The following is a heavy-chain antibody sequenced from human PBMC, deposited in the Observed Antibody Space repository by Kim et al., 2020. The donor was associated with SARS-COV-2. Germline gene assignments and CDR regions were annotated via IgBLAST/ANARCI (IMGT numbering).Heavy chain of an antibody. CDR3: ARDPGDYYDSRLDY. CDR1: GFTFSSYG. V-gene: IGHV3-33*01. J-gene: IGHJ4*02. Sequence: GGSLRLSCAASGFTFSSYGMHWVRQAPGKGLEWVAVIWYDGSNKYYADSVKGRFTISRDNSKNTLYLQMNSLRAEDTAVYYCARDPGDYYDSRLDYWGQGTLVTVSS. CDR2: IWYDGSNK. D-gene: IGHD3-22*01.